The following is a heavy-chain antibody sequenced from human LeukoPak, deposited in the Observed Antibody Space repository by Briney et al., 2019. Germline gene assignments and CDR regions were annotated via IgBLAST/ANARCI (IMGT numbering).Heavy chain of an antibody. CDR2: ISAYNGNT. J-gene: IGHJ1*01. CDR1: GYTFTSYG. CDR3: ARGYYDSSGFEYFQD. Sequence: VASVKVSCKASGYTFTSYGISWVRQAPGQGLEWMGWISAYNGNTNYAQKFQGRVTMTRDTSISTAYMELSRLTSDDTAVYYCARGYYDSSGFEYFQDWGQGTLVTVSS. D-gene: IGHD3-22*01. V-gene: IGHV1-18*01.